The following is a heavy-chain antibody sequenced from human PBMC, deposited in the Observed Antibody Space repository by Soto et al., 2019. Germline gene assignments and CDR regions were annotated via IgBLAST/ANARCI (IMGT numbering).Heavy chain of an antibody. V-gene: IGHV1-8*02. CDR2: MNVNSGDT. J-gene: IGHJ4*02. D-gene: IGHD2-15*01. Sequence: ASVKVSCKASGGTFSSYAISWVRQAPGQGLEWMGWMNVNSGDTYYAQKFQGRVTMTRNTSITTAYMELSSLRSEDTAVYYCAREDSRSKYYFDYWGQGTLVTVSS. CDR3: AREDSRSKYYFDY. CDR1: GGTFSSYA.